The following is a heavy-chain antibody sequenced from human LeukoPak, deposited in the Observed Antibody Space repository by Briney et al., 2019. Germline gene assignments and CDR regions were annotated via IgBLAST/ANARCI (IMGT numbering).Heavy chain of an antibody. CDR3: ARVITMVRGVIIKDYYYYYYMDV. J-gene: IGHJ6*03. CDR1: GGTFSSYA. CDR2: IIPIFGTA. V-gene: IGHV1-69*13. Sequence: ASVEVSCKASGGTFSSYAISWVRQAPGQGLEWMGGIIPIFGTANYAQNFQGRVTITADESTSTAYMELSSLRSEDTAVYYCARVITMVRGVIIKDYYYYYYMDVWGKGTTVTVSS. D-gene: IGHD3-10*01.